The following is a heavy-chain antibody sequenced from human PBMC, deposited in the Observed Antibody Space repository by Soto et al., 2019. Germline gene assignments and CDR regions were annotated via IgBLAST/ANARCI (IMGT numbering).Heavy chain of an antibody. CDR3: AKKVPAALRLYYFFGLDV. J-gene: IGHJ6*02. CDR2: IYQSGTT. D-gene: IGHD2-15*01. Sequence: SETTSLTCAVSGYSISSGYYWRWIRQPPGKGLEWIGEIYQSGTTKYNPSLASRVTISVDKSKNQFSLRVTSMTAADTAVYYCAKKVPAALRLYYFFGLDVWGQGTTVTVSS. CDR1: GYSISSGYY. V-gene: IGHV4-38-2*01.